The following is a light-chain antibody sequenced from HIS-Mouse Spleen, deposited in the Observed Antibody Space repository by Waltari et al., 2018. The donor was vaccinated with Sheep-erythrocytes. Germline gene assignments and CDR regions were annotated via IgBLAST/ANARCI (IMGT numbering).Light chain of an antibody. CDR1: KSLLHSNGYNY. CDR2: LGS. V-gene: IGKV2-28*01. J-gene: IGKJ3*01. Sequence: DIVMTQSPLSLPVTPGEPASLSCRSSKSLLHSNGYNYLDGYLQKPGQSPQLLIYLGSHRASGVTDRVRGRGSGTEFTLKISRVEAEDVGVYYCMQALQTPIFTFGPGTKVDIK. CDR3: MQALQTPIFT.